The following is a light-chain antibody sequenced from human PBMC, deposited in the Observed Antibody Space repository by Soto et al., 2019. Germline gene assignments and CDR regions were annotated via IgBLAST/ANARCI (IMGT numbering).Light chain of an antibody. V-gene: IGKV1-9*01. CDR1: QGISRY. Sequence: DIQLTQSPSFPSASVGDTVTITCRASQGISRYLAWYQQKPGKAPKLLIYTASTLQSGVPSRFSGSGSGTEFTLTISSLQPDDFATYYCQQYNSYSRTFGQGTKVDIK. J-gene: IGKJ1*01. CDR3: QQYNSYSRT. CDR2: TAS.